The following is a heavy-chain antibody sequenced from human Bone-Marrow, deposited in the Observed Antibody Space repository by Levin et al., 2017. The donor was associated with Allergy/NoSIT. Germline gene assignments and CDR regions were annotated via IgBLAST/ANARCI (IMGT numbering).Heavy chain of an antibody. J-gene: IGHJ5*02. CDR3: ALGYCISTSCSYWPNNWFDP. CDR2: INTNTGNP. V-gene: IGHV7-4-1*01. Sequence: GESLKISCKASGYTFTSYAMNWVRQAPGQGLEWMGWINTNTGNPTYAQGFTGRFVFSLDTSVSTAYLQICSLKAEDTAVYYCALGYCISTSCSYWPNNWFDPWGQGTLVTVSS. D-gene: IGHD2-2*01. CDR1: GYTFTSYA.